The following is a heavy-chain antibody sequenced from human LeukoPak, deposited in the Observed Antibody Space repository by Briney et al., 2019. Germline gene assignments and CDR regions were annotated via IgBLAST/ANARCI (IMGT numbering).Heavy chain of an antibody. J-gene: IGHJ4*02. CDR1: GFTFSSYA. Sequence: PGGSLRLSCAASGFTFSSYAMSWVRQAPGKGLEWASAISGSGGSTYYADSVKGRFTISRDNSKNTLYLQMNSLRAEGTAVYYCASTGRGPFDYWGQGTLVTVSS. D-gene: IGHD3-10*01. CDR3: ASTGRGPFDY. CDR2: ISGSGGST. V-gene: IGHV3-23*01.